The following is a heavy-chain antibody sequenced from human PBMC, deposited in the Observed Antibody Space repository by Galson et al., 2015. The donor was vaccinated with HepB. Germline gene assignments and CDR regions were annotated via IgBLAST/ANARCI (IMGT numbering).Heavy chain of an antibody. CDR1: GYTFTCYY. D-gene: IGHD3-3*01. Sequence: SAKVSCKASGYTFTCYYMHWVRQAPGQGLEWMGWIHPNSGGTNYAQKFQGRVTMTRDTSMSTAYMELSRLKSDDTAVYYCAREIGARTSRNFGVVWGQGTLVTVSS. J-gene: IGHJ4*02. V-gene: IGHV1-2*02. CDR2: IHPNSGGT. CDR3: AREIGARTSRNFGVV.